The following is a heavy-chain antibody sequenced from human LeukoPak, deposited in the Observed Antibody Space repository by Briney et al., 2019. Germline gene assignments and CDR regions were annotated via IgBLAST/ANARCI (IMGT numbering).Heavy chain of an antibody. CDR1: GYTFTSYG. CDR3: ARDLVQYSSSTFDY. V-gene: IGHV1-18*01. Sequence: ASLKVSCKASGYTFTSYGISWVRQAPGQGLEWMGWISAYNGNTNYAQKLQGRVTMTTDTSTSTAYMELRSLRSDDTAVYYCARDLVQYSSSTFDYWGQGTLVTVSS. D-gene: IGHD6-6*01. CDR2: ISAYNGNT. J-gene: IGHJ4*02.